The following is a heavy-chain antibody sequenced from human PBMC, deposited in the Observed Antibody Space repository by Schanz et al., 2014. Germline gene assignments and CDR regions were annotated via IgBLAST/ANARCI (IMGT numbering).Heavy chain of an antibody. CDR2: INPNSGGT. D-gene: IGHD3-10*01. CDR1: GYTFTGYY. V-gene: IGHV1-2*02. J-gene: IGHJ6*02. CDR3: ARALFGSGHGDV. Sequence: QVQLVQSGPEVKKPGASVKVSCKASGYTFTGYYMHWVRQAPGQGLEWMGWINPNSGGTKYAQKFQGRVTMTRDTSISTAYMELSRLKSDDTAVYYCARALFGSGHGDVWGQGTTVTVSS.